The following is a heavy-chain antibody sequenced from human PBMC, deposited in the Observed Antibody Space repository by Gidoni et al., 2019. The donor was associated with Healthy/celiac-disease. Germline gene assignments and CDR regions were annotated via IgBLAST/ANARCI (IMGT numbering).Heavy chain of an antibody. Sequence: QVQLVQSGAEVKKPGSSVKVSGKASGGTFSSYAISWVRQAPGQGLEWMVGIITIFGTASYAQKFQGRVTITADKSTSTAYMELSGLRSEDAAVYYCARWQYYYDSSGEPYGMDVWGQGTTVTVSS. V-gene: IGHV1-69*06. D-gene: IGHD3-22*01. J-gene: IGHJ6*02. CDR1: GGTFSSYA. CDR2: IITIFGTA. CDR3: ARWQYYYDSSGEPYGMDV.